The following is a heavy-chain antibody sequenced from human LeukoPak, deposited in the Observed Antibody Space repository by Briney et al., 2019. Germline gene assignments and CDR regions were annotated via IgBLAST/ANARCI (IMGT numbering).Heavy chain of an antibody. D-gene: IGHD6-19*01. V-gene: IGHV3-23*01. Sequence: HPGGSLRLSCAASGFTFSSYAMSWVRQAPGKGLEWVSAISGSGGSTYYADSVKGRFTISRDNSKNTLYLQMNSLRAEDTAVYYCAKDQWPCSSGWYVGYDYWGQGTLVTVSS. J-gene: IGHJ4*02. CDR3: AKDQWPCSSGWYVGYDY. CDR2: ISGSGGST. CDR1: GFTFSSYA.